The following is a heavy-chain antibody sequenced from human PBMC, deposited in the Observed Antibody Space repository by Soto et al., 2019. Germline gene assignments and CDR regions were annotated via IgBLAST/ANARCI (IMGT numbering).Heavy chain of an antibody. J-gene: IGHJ4*02. CDR2: GIPPGSS. V-gene: IGHV4-34*12. Sequence: PSETLSLTCTVSARSFSGYYWSWIRQPPGKGLEWIGGGIPPGSSNYNPSRKDRVTISVDTPKNQFSLNLSSVTAADTAVYYCARSPKSGDFPYYFDFWGQGTQVTVSS. CDR1: ARSFSGYY. D-gene: IGHD4-17*01. CDR3: ARSPKSGDFPYYFDF.